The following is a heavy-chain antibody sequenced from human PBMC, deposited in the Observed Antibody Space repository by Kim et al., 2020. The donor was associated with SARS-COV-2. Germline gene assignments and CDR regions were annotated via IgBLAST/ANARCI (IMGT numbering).Heavy chain of an antibody. J-gene: IGHJ4*02. D-gene: IGHD4-17*01. Sequence: YHPSLKTRVTISVDTSKTQFSLKLSSVTAADTAVYYCARYGNGDKYYFDYWGQGTLVTVSS. V-gene: IGHV4-39*01. CDR3: ARYGNGDKYYFDY.